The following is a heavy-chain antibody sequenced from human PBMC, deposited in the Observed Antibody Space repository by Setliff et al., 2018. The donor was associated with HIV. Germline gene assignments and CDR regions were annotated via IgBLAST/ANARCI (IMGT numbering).Heavy chain of an antibody. Sequence: QTLSLSCVASGFTFSNYAMGWVRQAPGKGLGWVGFIISKRYGGTTEYAASVEDRFTISRDNSKSIAYLRMNSLRAEDTAVYYCATVKRDLPYNPQFDYWGQGTLVTVSS. CDR1: GFTFSNYA. CDR3: ATVKRDLPYNPQFDY. CDR2: IISKRYGGTT. J-gene: IGHJ4*02. D-gene: IGHD4-4*01. V-gene: IGHV3-49*04.